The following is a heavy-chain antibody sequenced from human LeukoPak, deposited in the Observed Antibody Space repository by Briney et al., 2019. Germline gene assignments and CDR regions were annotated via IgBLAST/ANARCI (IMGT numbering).Heavy chain of an antibody. CDR1: GGSISSYY. J-gene: IGHJ4*02. CDR2: IYYSGST. V-gene: IGHV4-59*08. D-gene: IGHD6-6*01. CDR3: ARHEVRRQLVRYFDY. Sequence: SETLSLTCTVSGGSISSYYWSWIRQPPGKGLEWIGYIYYSGSTNYNPSLKSRVTISVDTSKNQFSLKLSSVTAADTAVYYCARHEVRRQLVRYFDYWGQGTLVTVSS.